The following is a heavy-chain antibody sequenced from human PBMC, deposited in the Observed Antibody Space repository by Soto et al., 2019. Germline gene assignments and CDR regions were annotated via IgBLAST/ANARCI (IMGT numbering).Heavy chain of an antibody. D-gene: IGHD2-2*02. V-gene: IGHV5-51*01. CDR1: GYSFTSYW. CDR3: ARTAARGSDCSSTSCYRDNWFDP. CDR2: IYPGDSDT. J-gene: IGHJ5*02. Sequence: GESLKISCKGSGYSFTSYWIGWVRQMPGKGLEWMGIIYPGDSDTRYSPSFQGPVTISADKSISTAYLQWSSLKASDTAMYYCARTAARGSDCSSTSCYRDNWFDPWGQGTLVTVSS.